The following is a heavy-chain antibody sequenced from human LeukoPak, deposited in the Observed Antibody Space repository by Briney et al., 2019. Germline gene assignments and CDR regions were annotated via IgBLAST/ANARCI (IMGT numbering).Heavy chain of an antibody. Sequence: PGGSLRLSCAASGFTFSSYGMHWVRQAPGKGLEWVAFIRYDGSNKYYADSVKGRFTISRDNSKNTLYLQMNSLRAEDTAVYYCAKDQNIVVVPAAYNWFDPWGQGTLVTVSS. J-gene: IGHJ5*02. CDR3: AKDQNIVVVPAAYNWFDP. CDR1: GFTFSSYG. CDR2: IRYDGSNK. D-gene: IGHD2-2*01. V-gene: IGHV3-30*02.